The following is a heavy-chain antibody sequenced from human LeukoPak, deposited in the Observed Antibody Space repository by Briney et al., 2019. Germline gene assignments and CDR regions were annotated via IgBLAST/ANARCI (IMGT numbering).Heavy chain of an antibody. Sequence: GGSLRLSCTVSGFTVSSNSMSWVRQAPGKGLEWVSFIYSGTIHYSDSVKGRFTISRDNSKNTLYLQMNSLRAEDTAVYYCARDLGGSYSSENWFDPWGQGTLVTVSS. V-gene: IGHV3-53*01. CDR2: IYSGTI. D-gene: IGHD1-26*01. J-gene: IGHJ5*02. CDR1: GFTVSSNS. CDR3: ARDLGGSYSSENWFDP.